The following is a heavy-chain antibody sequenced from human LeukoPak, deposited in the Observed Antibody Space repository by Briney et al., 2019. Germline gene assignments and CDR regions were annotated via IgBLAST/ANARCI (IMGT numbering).Heavy chain of an antibody. CDR3: AKLPGGSGSYFDYYYGMDV. J-gene: IGHJ6*04. CDR2: ISYDGSNK. CDR1: GFTFSSYG. V-gene: IGHV3-30*18. D-gene: IGHD3-10*01. Sequence: GGSLRLSCAASGFTFSSYGMHWVRQAPGKGLEWVAVISYDGSNKYYADSVKGRFTISRDNSKNTLHLQMNSLRAEDTAVYYCAKLPGGSGSYFDYYYGMDVWGKGTTVTVSS.